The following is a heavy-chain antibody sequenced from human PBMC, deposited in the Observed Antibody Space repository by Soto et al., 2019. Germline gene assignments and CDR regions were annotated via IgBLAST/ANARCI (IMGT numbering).Heavy chain of an antibody. CDR3: ARVVAVAGTGYYYMDV. V-gene: IGHV4-31*03. D-gene: IGHD6-19*01. Sequence: SETLSLTCTFSGGSISSGGYYWSWIRQHPGKGLEWIGYIYYSGSTYYNPSLKSRVTISVDTSKNQFSLKLSSVTAADTAVYYCARVVAVAGTGYYYMDVWGKGTTVTVSS. CDR1: GGSISSGGYY. CDR2: IYYSGST. J-gene: IGHJ6*03.